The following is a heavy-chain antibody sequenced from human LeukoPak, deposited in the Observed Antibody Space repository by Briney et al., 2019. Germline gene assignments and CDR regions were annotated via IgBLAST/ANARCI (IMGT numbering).Heavy chain of an antibody. CDR2: IYYSGST. CDR3: ARDNTMVRGATDY. Sequence: SETLSLTCTVSGGSISSSSYYWGWIRQPPGKGLEWIGSIYYSGSTYYNPSLKSRVTISVDTSKDQFSLKLSSVTAADTAVYYCARDNTMVRGATDYWGQGTLVTVSS. CDR1: GGSISSSSYY. J-gene: IGHJ4*02. V-gene: IGHV4-39*07. D-gene: IGHD3-10*01.